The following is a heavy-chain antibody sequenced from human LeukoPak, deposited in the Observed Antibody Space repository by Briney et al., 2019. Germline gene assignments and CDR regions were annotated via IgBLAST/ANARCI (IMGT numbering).Heavy chain of an antibody. CDR3: ARESGSGWY. CDR2: INHSGST. V-gene: IGHV4-34*01. D-gene: IGHD6-19*01. CDR1: GGSFSGYY. Sequence: PSETLSLTCAAYGGSFSGYYWSWIRQPPGKGLEWIGEINHSGSTNYNPSLKSRVTISVDTSKNQFSLKLSSVTAADTAVYYCARESGSGWYWGQGTLVTVSS. J-gene: IGHJ4*02.